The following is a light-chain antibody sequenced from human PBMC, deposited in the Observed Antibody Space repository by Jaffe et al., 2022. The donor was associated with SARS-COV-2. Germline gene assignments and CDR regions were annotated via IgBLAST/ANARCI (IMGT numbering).Light chain of an antibody. Sequence: EIVLTQSPATLSLSPGERATLSCRASQSVSSFLAWYQHKPGQAPRLLIYDVYKRATGIPDRFSGSGSGTDFTLTISSLEPEDFAVYYCQQRGNWPWTFGQGTKVEIK. V-gene: IGKV3-11*01. CDR1: QSVSSF. CDR2: DVY. J-gene: IGKJ1*01. CDR3: QQRGNWPWT.